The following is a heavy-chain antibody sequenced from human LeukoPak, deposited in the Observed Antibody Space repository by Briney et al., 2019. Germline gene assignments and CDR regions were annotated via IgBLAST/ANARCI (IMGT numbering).Heavy chain of an antibody. Sequence: GGSLSLSRAASGFTLSNYNMNWVSQAPGKGLEWVSSISGSSTYIYYADSVKGRFTISRDNAKNSLYLQMNSLRAEDTAVYYCARAPYDILTGYSPYYFDYWDQGRLVTVSS. CDR2: ISGSSTYI. D-gene: IGHD3-9*01. CDR3: ARAPYDILTGYSPYYFDY. J-gene: IGHJ4*02. V-gene: IGHV3-21*06. CDR1: GFTLSNYN.